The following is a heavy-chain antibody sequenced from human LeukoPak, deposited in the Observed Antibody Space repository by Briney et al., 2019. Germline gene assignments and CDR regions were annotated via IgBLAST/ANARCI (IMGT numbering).Heavy chain of an antibody. CDR2: ISGDGADT. Sequence: GGSLRLSCAASGFTFNRHAMSWVRQAPGRGLEWVSAISGDGADTYHADSVKGRFTIFRDSSTNALYLQMNSLRAEDTAIYYCAKSDCSPISCYVLDNWGQGTLVTVSS. J-gene: IGHJ4*02. CDR3: AKSDCSPISCYVLDN. D-gene: IGHD2-2*01. CDR1: GFTFNRHA. V-gene: IGHV3-23*01.